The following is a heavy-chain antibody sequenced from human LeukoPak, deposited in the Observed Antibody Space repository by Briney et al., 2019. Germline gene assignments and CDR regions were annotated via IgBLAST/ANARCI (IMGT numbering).Heavy chain of an antibody. CDR1: GVTLSDHH. D-gene: IGHD4-17*01. V-gene: IGHV3-72*01. CDR3: ARVRYGGYDFDQ. Sequence: PGGSLRLSCAASGVTLSDHHMHWVRQPPGKGLEWIGRSRNKANSYTTEYAASVKGRFAISRDDSNNSLYLQMNSLKSEDTAVYYCARVRYGGYDFDQWGQGTLVTVSS. CDR2: SRNKANSYTT. J-gene: IGHJ4*02.